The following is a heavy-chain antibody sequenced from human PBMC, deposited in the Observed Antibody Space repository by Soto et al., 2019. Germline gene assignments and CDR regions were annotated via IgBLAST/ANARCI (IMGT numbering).Heavy chain of an antibody. CDR2: INHSGST. CDR3: ASPSYDSSGYYCDY. CDR1: GGSFSGYY. Sequence: QVQLQQWGAGLLKPSETLSLTCAVYGGSFSGYYWSWIRQPPGKGLEWIGEINHSGSTNYNPSLKSRVTISVDTSKNQFSLKLSSVTAADTAVYDCASPSYDSSGYYCDYWGQGTLVTVSS. V-gene: IGHV4-34*01. J-gene: IGHJ4*02. D-gene: IGHD3-22*01.